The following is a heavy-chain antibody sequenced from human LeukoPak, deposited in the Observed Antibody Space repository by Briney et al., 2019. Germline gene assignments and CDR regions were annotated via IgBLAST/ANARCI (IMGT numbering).Heavy chain of an antibody. CDR2: ISYDGSNK. V-gene: IGHV3-30-3*01. CDR3: ASRSGGGLLYYYYMDV. CDR1: GFTFSDYA. J-gene: IGHJ6*03. Sequence: PGGSLRLSCTATGFTFSDYAMHWVRQAPGKGLEWVAIISYDGSNKKYADSVKGRFTISRDNSKNTVYLQMNSLRPEDTAVYYCASRSGGGLLYYYYMDVWGKGTTVTVSS. D-gene: IGHD3-16*01.